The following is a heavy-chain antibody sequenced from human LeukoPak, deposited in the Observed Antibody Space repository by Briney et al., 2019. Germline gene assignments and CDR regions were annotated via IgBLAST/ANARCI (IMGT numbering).Heavy chain of an antibody. V-gene: IGHV4-34*01. CDR3: ASYAKDIVVLPAASIYWYFDL. Sequence: SDILSLSCAVYGGSFSGYYWSWIRQPPGKGLESIGEINHSGSTNYNLSLKSRVTISVDTPKTQFSLKLSSVTAADTAVYYCASYAKDIVVLPAASIYWYFDLWGRGTLVTVSS. J-gene: IGHJ2*01. D-gene: IGHD2-2*01. CDR1: GGSFSGYY. CDR2: INHSGST.